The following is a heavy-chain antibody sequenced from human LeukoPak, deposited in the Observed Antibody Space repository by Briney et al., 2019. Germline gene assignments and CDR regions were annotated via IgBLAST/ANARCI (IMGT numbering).Heavy chain of an antibody. CDR1: GFTFSSYA. CDR3: ARGPKGMIVVAPPNY. D-gene: IGHD3-22*01. Sequence: GRSLRLSYAASGFTFSSYAMHWVRQAPGKGLEWVAVISYDGSNKYYADSVKGRFTISRDNSKNTLYLQMNSLRAEDTAVYYCARGPKGMIVVAPPNYWGQGTLVTVSS. J-gene: IGHJ4*02. CDR2: ISYDGSNK. V-gene: IGHV3-30-3*01.